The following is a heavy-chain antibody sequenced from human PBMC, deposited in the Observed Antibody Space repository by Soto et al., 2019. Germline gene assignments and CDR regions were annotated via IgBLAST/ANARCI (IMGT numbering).Heavy chain of an antibody. CDR1: GFSLSSYGMG. CDR3: AHAGDYDLLTFDH. D-gene: IGHD4-17*01. V-gene: IGHV2-5*02. Sequence: SGPSCEPAQTLTLTCGFSGFSLSSYGMGVAWIRQPPGKALEWLALIYWDDDKRYSPSLKDRLAISKDTSSNQVVLTITNMDPGDTATYFCAHAGDYDLLTFDHWGPGTLVTVAS. J-gene: IGHJ4*02. CDR2: IYWDDDK.